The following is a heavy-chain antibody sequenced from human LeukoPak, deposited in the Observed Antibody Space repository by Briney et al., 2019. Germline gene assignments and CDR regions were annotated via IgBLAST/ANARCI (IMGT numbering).Heavy chain of an antibody. CDR3: AVVSGYSYGHISY. D-gene: IGHD5-18*01. CDR2: ISHDGIKT. CDR1: GFTFSGFG. V-gene: IGHV3-30*03. Sequence: GGSLRLSCVASGFTFSGFGMHWVRQAPGKGLEWVAVISHDGIKTYYADSVKGRLTISRDNSKNTLYLQMNSLRTEDTAVYYCAVVSGYSYGHISYWGQGTLVIVSS. J-gene: IGHJ4*02.